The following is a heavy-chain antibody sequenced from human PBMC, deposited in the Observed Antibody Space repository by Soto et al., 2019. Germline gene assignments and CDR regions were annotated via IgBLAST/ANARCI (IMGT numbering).Heavy chain of an antibody. V-gene: IGHV3-23*01. CDR3: AKGVEHSTADAFET. J-gene: IGHJ3*02. CDR2: ISGNGYTT. Sequence: EVQVLESGGDLVQPGGSPRLTCAVSGFTFTTSSINWVRQAPGKGLEWVSSISGNGYTTYYADSVTGRLTISTDNSKSTVFLQMNSLRVEDTALYYCAKGVEHSTADAFETWGQGTMVTVSS. D-gene: IGHD5-18*01. CDR1: GFTFTTSS.